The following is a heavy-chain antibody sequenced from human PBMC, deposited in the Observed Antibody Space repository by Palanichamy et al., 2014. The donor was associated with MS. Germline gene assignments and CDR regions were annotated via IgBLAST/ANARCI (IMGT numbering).Heavy chain of an antibody. V-gene: IGHV3-74*03. CDR3: ARVLAGGCMDV. D-gene: IGHD6-13*01. CDR1: GFTFSSYW. Sequence: EVQLVESGGGVLQPGGSLRLSCAASGFTFSSYWMHWGRQASGKGLVWVSRIDSDGNNIQYAGSVKGRFTISRDNAKNTLYLQMNSLRVEDTAVYYCARVLAGGCMDVWGQGTTVTISS. J-gene: IGHJ6*02. CDR2: IDSDGNNI.